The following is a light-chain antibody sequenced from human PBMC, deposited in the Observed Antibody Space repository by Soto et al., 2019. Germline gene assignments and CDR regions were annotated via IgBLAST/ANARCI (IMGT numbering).Light chain of an antibody. V-gene: IGKV1-5*03. J-gene: IGKJ1*01. CDR1: QSISSW. CDR3: QQYNSYWT. Sequence: DIQMTQSPSTLSASVGDRATITCRASQSISSWLAWYQQKPGKAPKLLIYKASSLESGVPSRFRGSGSGTEFSLTISSLQPDDFATYYCQQYNSYWTFGQGTKVEIK. CDR2: KAS.